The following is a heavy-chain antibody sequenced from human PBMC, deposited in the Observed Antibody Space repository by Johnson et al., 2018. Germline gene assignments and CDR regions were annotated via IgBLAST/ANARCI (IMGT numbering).Heavy chain of an antibody. CDR1: GGSISSYY. CDR3: ASSSSAYYYFYGMDV. CDR2: ISYSGST. D-gene: IGHD6-6*01. Sequence: VQLQESGPGLVKPSETLSLTCTVSGGSISSYYWSWIRQPPGKGLEWIGYISYSGSTNYNPSLKSRVTISVDTSKNQFSLKLSSVTAADPAVYYCASSSSAYYYFYGMDVWGQGPTVTVSS. V-gene: IGHV4-59*01. J-gene: IGHJ6*02.